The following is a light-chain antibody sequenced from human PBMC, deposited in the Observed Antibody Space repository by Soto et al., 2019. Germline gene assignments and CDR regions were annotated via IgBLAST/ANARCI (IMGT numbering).Light chain of an antibody. Sequence: DIQMTQSPSSLSASVGDRVTITCRASQSISNSLNWYQQKPGKAPKLLIYAASSMQSGVPSRFSGSGSETDFTLTISSLQPDDSAKYYCQQSFSPLWTFGQGTKVEV. V-gene: IGKV1-39*01. CDR1: QSISNS. CDR2: AAS. J-gene: IGKJ1*01. CDR3: QQSFSPLWT.